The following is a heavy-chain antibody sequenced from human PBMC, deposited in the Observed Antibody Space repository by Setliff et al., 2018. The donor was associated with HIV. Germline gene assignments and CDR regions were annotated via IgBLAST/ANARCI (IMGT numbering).Heavy chain of an antibody. J-gene: IGHJ4*02. CDR2: IYYIGIT. Sequence: PSETLSLTCTVSGDSISRSSYYWGWIRQPPGKGLEWIGNIYYIGITNYYPSLESRVTISVDTSKNQFSLKLNSVTAADSAIYYCAATYCRGGGRDCPQMYDYWGQGSLVTVSS. V-gene: IGHV4-39*01. CDR3: AATYCRGGGRDCPQMYDY. D-gene: IGHD2-15*01. CDR1: GDSISRSSYY.